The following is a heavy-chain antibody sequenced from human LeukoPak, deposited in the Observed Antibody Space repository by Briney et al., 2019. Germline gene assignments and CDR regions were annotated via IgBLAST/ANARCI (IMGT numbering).Heavy chain of an antibody. J-gene: IGHJ4*02. CDR2: ISSSSSYI. CDR3: ARDLVAAAGSYQYYFDY. V-gene: IGHV3-21*01. CDR1: RFAFSSYS. Sequence: GGSLRLCCAASRFAFSSYSMNWVRQAPGKGLEWVSSISSSSSYIYYADSVKGRFTISRDNAKNSLYLQMNSLRAEDTAVYYYARDLVAAAGSYQYYFDYWGQGTLVTVSS. D-gene: IGHD6-13*01.